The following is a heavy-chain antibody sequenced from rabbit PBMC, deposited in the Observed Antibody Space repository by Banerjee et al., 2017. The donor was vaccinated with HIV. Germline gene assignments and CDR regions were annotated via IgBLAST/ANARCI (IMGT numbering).Heavy chain of an antibody. CDR2: IDPVFGST. D-gene: IGHD7-1*01. Sequence: QLKESGGGLVQPGGSLKLSCKASGFDFITYYMTWVRQAPGKGLEWIGCIDPVFGSTSYASWVNGRFTISSHNAQNTLYLQLNSLTAADTATYFCLRRWHSTDLWGPGTLVTVS. V-gene: IGHV1S7*01. J-gene: IGHJ4*01. CDR3: LRRWHSTDL. CDR1: GFDFITYY.